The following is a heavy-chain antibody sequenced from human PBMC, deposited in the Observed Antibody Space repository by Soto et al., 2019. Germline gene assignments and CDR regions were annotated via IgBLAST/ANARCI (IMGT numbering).Heavy chain of an antibody. J-gene: IGHJ5*02. D-gene: IGHD2-15*01. CDR1: GFTFSSYA. CDR2: ISGSGGST. CDR3: AQSGAASVVAAPQNWFDP. Sequence: VQLLESGGGLVQPGGSLRLSCAASGFTFSSYAMSWVRQAPGKGLEWVSAISGSGGSTYYADSVKGRFTISRDNYKTTRYLQMTSQRAEDPAVDYCAQSGAASVVAAPQNWFDPWGQGTLVTVSS. V-gene: IGHV3-23*01.